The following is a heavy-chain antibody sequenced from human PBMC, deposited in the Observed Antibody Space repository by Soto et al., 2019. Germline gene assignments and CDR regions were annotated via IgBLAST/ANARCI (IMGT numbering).Heavy chain of an antibody. CDR1: GGTFSSYA. CDR2: IIPIFGTA. D-gene: IGHD3-3*01. J-gene: IGHJ4*02. CDR3: ASEVPFTILGVVKSGEYYFDY. V-gene: IGHV1-69*13. Sequence: GASVKVSCKASGGTFSSYAISWVRQAPGQGLEWMGGIIPIFGTANYAQKFQGRVTITADESTSTAYMELSSLRSEDTAVYYCASEVPFTILGVVKSGEYYFDYWGQGTLVTVSS.